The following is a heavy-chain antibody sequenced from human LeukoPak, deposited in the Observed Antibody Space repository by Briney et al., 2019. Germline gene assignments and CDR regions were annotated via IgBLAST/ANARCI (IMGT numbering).Heavy chain of an antibody. Sequence: GESLKISCKGSGYSFTSYWIGWVRQMPGKGLEWIGVIFPGDSDTRYSPSFQGQVTISADKSISTAYLQWGSLKASDTAMYYCARHGIVGATNPFQNWGQGTLVTVSS. V-gene: IGHV5-51*01. CDR3: ARHGIVGATNPFQN. CDR2: IFPGDSDT. J-gene: IGHJ1*01. D-gene: IGHD1-26*01. CDR1: GYSFTSYW.